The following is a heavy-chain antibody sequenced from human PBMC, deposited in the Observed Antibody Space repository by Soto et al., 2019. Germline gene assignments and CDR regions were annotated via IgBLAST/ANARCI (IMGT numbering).Heavy chain of an antibody. V-gene: IGHV4-30-4*01. CDR2: IFYSGST. D-gene: IGHD2-8*01. J-gene: IGHJ4*02. Sequence: PSETLSLTCTVSGGSISSGDYYWSWIRQPPGKGLEWIGYIFYSGSTYYNPSLKSRVTISVDTSKNQFSLKLSSVTAADTAVYYCARFPKGTGYCTNGVCYKDTGLIDYWGQGALVTVSS. CDR3: ARFPKGTGYCTNGVCYKDTGLIDY. CDR1: GGSISSGDYY.